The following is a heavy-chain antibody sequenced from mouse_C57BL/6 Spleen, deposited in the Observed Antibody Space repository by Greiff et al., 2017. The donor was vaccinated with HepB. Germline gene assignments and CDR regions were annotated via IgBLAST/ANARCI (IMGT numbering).Heavy chain of an antibody. CDR1: GYSITSGYY. J-gene: IGHJ1*03. CDR2: ISYDGSN. CDR3: AREGGIYYGYDGYFDV. D-gene: IGHD2-2*01. V-gene: IGHV3-6*01. Sequence: VQLQESGPGLVKPSQSLSLTCSVTGYSITSGYYWNWIRQFPGNKLEWMGYISYDGSNNYNPSLKNRITITRDTSKNQFFLKLNSVTTEDTATYYCAREGGIYYGYDGYFDVWGTGTTVTVSS.